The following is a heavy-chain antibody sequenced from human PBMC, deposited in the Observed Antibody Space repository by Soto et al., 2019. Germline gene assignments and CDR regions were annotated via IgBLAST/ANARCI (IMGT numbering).Heavy chain of an antibody. Sequence: SETLSLTCALSGYSISSGYYWGWIRQPPGKGLEWIGSIYYSGSTYYNPSLKSRVTISVDTSKNQFSLKLSSVTAADTAVYYCACSIVRPERVFDYWGQGTLVTVSS. J-gene: IGHJ4*02. CDR3: ACSIVRPERVFDY. D-gene: IGHD1-26*01. V-gene: IGHV4-38-2*01. CDR1: GYSISSGYY. CDR2: IYYSGST.